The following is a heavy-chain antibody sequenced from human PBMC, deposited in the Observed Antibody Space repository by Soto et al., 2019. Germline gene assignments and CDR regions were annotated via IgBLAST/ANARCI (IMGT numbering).Heavy chain of an antibody. D-gene: IGHD6-13*01. V-gene: IGHV1-3*01. CDR2: INAGNGNT. CDR1: GYTFTSYA. Sequence: QVQLVQSGAEVKKPGASVKVSCKASGYTFTSYAMHWVRQAPGQRLEWMGWINAGNGNTKYSQKFQGRVTITRDTAASTAYMELSRLRSEDTAVYYCARDEAAADNYYYYGMDVWGQGTTVTVSS. J-gene: IGHJ6*02. CDR3: ARDEAAADNYYYYGMDV.